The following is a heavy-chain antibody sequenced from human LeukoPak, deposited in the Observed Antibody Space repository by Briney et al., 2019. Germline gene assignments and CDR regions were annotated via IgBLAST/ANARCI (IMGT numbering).Heavy chain of an antibody. CDR1: GFTFSSFN. CDR2: ISSSSSSI. CDR3: ATSMI. D-gene: IGHD2/OR15-2a*01. J-gene: IGHJ4*02. V-gene: IGHV3-48*02. Sequence: GGSLRLSCAASGFTFSSFNMNWVRQAPGKGLEWVSYISSSSSSIYYADSARGRFTISRDNAKNSLYLQMNSLRDEDTAVYYCATSMIRGQGTLVTVSS.